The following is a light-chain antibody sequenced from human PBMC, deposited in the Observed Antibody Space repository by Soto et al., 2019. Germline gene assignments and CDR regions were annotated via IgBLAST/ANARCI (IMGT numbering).Light chain of an antibody. CDR1: QDIRKY. J-gene: IGKJ3*01. CDR2: GAA. V-gene: IGKV1-33*01. CDR3: HHYDQLPPFT. Sequence: DIQMTQSPSSLSASVGDRVTITCQASQDIRKYLSWYQQKPGRAPNLLIYGAANLETSVTSRFSGSGYGSDFTVTISSLQPEHVATYYCHHYDQLPPFTLGPGTKVAV.